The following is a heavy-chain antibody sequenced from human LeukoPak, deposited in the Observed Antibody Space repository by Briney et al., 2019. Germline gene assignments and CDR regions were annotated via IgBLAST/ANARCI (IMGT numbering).Heavy chain of an antibody. CDR2: INHSGST. V-gene: IGHV4-34*01. J-gene: IGHJ4*02. D-gene: IGHD6-13*01. Sequence: SETLSLTCTVSGGSISSNYWSWIRQPPGKGLEWIGEINHSGSTNYNPSLRSRVTISVDTSKNQFSLKLSSVTAADTAVYYCARGRAVNTAGYSSSWHFDYWGQGTLVTVSS. CDR3: ARGRAVNTAGYSSSWHFDY. CDR1: GGSISSNY.